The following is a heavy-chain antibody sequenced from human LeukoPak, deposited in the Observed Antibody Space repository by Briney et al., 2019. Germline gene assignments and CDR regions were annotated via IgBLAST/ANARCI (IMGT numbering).Heavy chain of an antibody. Sequence: GASVKVSCKASGYTFSAYYMHWVRQAPGQGLDWMGWIDTNSGATKYAQKFQGRVNITRDTSIGTAYMELSTLISDDTAVYYCASEAFCVGGSCQLHRVASWGPGTLVTVSS. J-gene: IGHJ4*02. CDR2: IDTNSGAT. V-gene: IGHV1-2*02. CDR1: GYTFSAYY. D-gene: IGHD2-15*01. CDR3: ASEAFCVGGSCQLHRVAS.